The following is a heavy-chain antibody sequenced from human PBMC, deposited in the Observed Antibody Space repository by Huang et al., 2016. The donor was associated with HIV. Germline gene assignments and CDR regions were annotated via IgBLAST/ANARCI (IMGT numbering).Heavy chain of an antibody. D-gene: IGHD3-3*01. CDR3: ARDHHDFWRGYRRMYFFDH. V-gene: IGHV4-59*11. CDR2: IDYSGSN. J-gene: IGHJ4*02. CDR1: GGSISTHY. Sequence: QVQLQESGPGLVKPSETLSLTCTVSGGSISTHYWSWIRQPPGKGLEWIGSIDYSGSNNYSPSLKSRVTILLDTAKNQFSLRVNSVTAADTAMYYCARDHHDFWRGYRRMYFFDHWGQGTLVTVSS.